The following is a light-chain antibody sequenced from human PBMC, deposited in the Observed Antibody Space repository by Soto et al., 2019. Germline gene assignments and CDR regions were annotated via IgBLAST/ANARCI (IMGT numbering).Light chain of an antibody. CDR3: QSFDSSLSGAL. CDR2: GAT. V-gene: IGLV1-40*01. CDR1: SSNIGAGND. J-gene: IGLJ7*01. Sequence: QSVLTQPPSVSGALGQRVTISCSGSSSNIGAGNDVHWYQQLPGAAPKLLIYGATRRPSGVPDRFSGSRSGNSAFLAITGLQVEDESVYYCQSFDSSLSGALFGGGTQLTVL.